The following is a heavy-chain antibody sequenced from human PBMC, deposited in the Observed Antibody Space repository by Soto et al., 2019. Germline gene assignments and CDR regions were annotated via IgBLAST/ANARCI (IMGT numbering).Heavy chain of an antibody. CDR1: GGSFSGYY. CDR3: ARLIGTSCLDS. V-gene: IGHV4-34*01. CDR2: INHSGST. D-gene: IGHD3-22*01. Sequence: ETLSLTCAVYGGSFSGYYWTWIRQPPGTGLEWIGEINHSGSTNYNPSLKSRVTISVDTSKNQFSLKLTSVTAADTAVYYCARLIGTSCLDSWGQGTLVTVSS. J-gene: IGHJ5*01.